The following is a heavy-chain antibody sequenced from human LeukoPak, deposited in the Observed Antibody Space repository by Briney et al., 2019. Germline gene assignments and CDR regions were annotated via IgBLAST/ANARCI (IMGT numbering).Heavy chain of an antibody. CDR3: ATLRDGGGNYPLFDN. CDR1: GGSISSSNW. CDR2: ISYSGST. D-gene: IGHD4-23*01. J-gene: IGHJ4*02. Sequence: PSETLSLTCAVSGGSISSSNWWSWVRQPPGKGLEWIGFISYSGSTTYNPSLQSRVTISVDTSNNQFFLKMTSVTAADTAVYYCATLRDGGGNYPLFDNWGQGALVTVSA. V-gene: IGHV4-4*02.